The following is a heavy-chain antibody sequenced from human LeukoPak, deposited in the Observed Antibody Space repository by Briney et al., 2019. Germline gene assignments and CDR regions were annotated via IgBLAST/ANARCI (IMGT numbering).Heavy chain of an antibody. Sequence: TASETLSLTCAVYGGSFSGYYWSWIRQPPGKGLEWIGEINHSGSTNYNPSLKSRVTISVDTSKNQLSLKLSSVTAADTAVYYCATWLVVGVYWGQGTLVTVSS. J-gene: IGHJ4*02. D-gene: IGHD6-19*01. CDR1: GGSFSGYY. CDR2: INHSGST. V-gene: IGHV4-34*01. CDR3: ATWLVVGVY.